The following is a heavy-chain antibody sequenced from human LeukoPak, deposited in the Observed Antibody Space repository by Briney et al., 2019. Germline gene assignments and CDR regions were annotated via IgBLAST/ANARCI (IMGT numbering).Heavy chain of an antibody. Sequence: ASVKVSCKASGYTFTSYDINWVRQATGQGLEWMGWMNPNSGNTGYAQKFQGRVTMTRNTSISTAYMELSSLRSEDTAVYYCARAYYYDSSGYYQGRGPNWFDPWGQGTLVTVST. D-gene: IGHD3-22*01. CDR2: MNPNSGNT. V-gene: IGHV1-8*01. CDR3: ARAYYYDSSGYYQGRGPNWFDP. J-gene: IGHJ5*02. CDR1: GYTFTSYD.